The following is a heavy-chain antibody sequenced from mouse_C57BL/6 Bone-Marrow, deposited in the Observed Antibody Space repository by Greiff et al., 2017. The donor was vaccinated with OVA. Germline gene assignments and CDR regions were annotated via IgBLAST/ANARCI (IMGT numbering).Heavy chain of an antibody. Sequence: QVQLQQPGAELVKPGASVKLSCKASGYTFTSYWMHWVKQRPGQGLEWIGMIHPNSGSTNYNEKFKSKATLTVDKSSSTAYMQLSSLTSEDSAVYYCARLHYYGSSYVGFYWGQGTTLTVSS. CDR3: ARLHYYGSSYVGFY. CDR1: GYTFTSYW. CDR2: IHPNSGST. J-gene: IGHJ2*01. D-gene: IGHD1-1*01. V-gene: IGHV1-64*01.